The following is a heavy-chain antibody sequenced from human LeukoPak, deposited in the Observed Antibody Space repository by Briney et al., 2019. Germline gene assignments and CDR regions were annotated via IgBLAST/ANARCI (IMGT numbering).Heavy chain of an antibody. CDR2: IIPIFGTA. CDR1: GGTFSSYA. Sequence: GASVKVSCKASGGTFSSYAISWVRQAPGQGLEWMGGIIPIFGTANYAQKFQGRVTITADESTSTAYMELSSLRSEDTAVYYCARAPYYDFWSGYYHDYWYFDLWGRGTLVTVSS. D-gene: IGHD3-3*01. CDR3: ARAPYYDFWSGYYHDYWYFDL. J-gene: IGHJ2*01. V-gene: IGHV1-69*13.